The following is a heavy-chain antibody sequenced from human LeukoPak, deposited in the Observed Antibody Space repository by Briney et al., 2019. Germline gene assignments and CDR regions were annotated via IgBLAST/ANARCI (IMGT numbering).Heavy chain of an antibody. J-gene: IGHJ6*02. CDR2: IRNKAKSYTT. CDR1: GFTFSDHY. CDR3: ARGAYCTGNNCYRYVDV. V-gene: IGHV3-72*01. Sequence: GGSLRLSCAASGFTFSDHYMDWVRQVPGKGLEWVGRIRNKAKSYTTEYAASVRGRFTISRDDSKNALFLQMNSLKTEDTAVYYCARGAYCTGNNCYRYVDVLGPGTTVTVSS. D-gene: IGHD2-15*01.